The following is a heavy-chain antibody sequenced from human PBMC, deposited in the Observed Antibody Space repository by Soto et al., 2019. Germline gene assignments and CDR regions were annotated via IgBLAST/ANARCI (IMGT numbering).Heavy chain of an antibody. V-gene: IGHV3-33*01. D-gene: IGHD6-19*01. CDR3: ARDDIPGRAVAIYGMDV. Sequence: LRLSCAESRFTFSNYGMHWVRQAPGKGLEWVAVIWYDGSNKYYADSVKGRFTISRDNSKNTLYLQMNSLRAEDTAVYYCARDDIPGRAVAIYGMDVWGQGTTVTVSS. CDR2: IWYDGSNK. CDR1: RFTFSNYG. J-gene: IGHJ6*02.